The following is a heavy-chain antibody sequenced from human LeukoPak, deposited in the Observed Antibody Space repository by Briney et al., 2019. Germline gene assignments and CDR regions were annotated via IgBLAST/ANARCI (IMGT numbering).Heavy chain of an antibody. CDR2: IGAYNGNT. Sequence: ASVKVSCKAFGYTFTSYGISWVRQAPGQGLEWMGWIGAYNGNTNYAQKLQGRVTMTTDTSTSTAYMELRSLRSDDTAVYYCASSTTVTEYYYYGMDVWGQGTTVTVSS. D-gene: IGHD4-17*01. V-gene: IGHV1-18*01. CDR3: ASSTTVTEYYYYGMDV. CDR1: GYTFTSYG. J-gene: IGHJ6*02.